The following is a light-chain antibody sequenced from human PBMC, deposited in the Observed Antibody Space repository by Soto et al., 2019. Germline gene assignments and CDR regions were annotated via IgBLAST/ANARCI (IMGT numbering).Light chain of an antibody. Sequence: EIVLTQSPATLSLSPGERATLSCGASQSVGRDYLAWYQQKPGLAPRLLIHGASIRATGIPDRFSGSGSGTDFTLIINRLEPEDFAVYFFRQYACSPLPFGGGTEVEIK. J-gene: IGKJ4*01. CDR1: QSVGRDY. CDR3: RQYACSPLP. CDR2: GAS. V-gene: IGKV3D-20*01.